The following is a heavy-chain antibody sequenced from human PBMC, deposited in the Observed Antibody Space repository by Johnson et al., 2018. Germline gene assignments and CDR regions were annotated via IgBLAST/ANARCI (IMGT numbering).Heavy chain of an antibody. CDR3: ARFEVVAEYGLDV. CDR1: GFTFSSYG. V-gene: IGHV3-30*03. D-gene: IGHD2-15*01. J-gene: IGHJ6*02. Sequence: VQLLESGGGVVQPGRSXRLSCAASGFTFSSYGMHWVRQAPGKGLEWVAVISYDGSNKYYADSVKGRFTISRDNSKNTRDLQMTSPRAEDTAVYYCARFEVVAEYGLDVWGQGTTVTVSS. CDR2: ISYDGSNK.